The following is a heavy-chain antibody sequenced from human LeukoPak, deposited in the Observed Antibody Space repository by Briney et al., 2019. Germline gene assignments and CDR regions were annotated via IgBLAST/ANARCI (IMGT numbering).Heavy chain of an antibody. J-gene: IGHJ4*02. V-gene: IGHV3-7*01. Sequence: PGGYLRLSCAASGFTFGAYWMSWFRQAPGKGPEWVASIKEDGSAQYYVDSLEGRFTISRDNAKNSLYLQMDSMGVEDTAVYYCARHIVGEQNFDYWSQGTLVTVSS. CDR1: GFTFGAYW. CDR3: ARHIVGEQNFDY. CDR2: IKEDGSAQ. D-gene: IGHD3-16*02.